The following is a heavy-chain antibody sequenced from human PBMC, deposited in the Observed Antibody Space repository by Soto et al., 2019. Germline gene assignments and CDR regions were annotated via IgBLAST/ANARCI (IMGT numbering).Heavy chain of an antibody. V-gene: IGHV1-18*01. Sequence: QVQLVQSGAEVKKPGASVKVSCKASGYTFTSYGISWVRQAPGQGLEWMGWISAYNGNTNYAQKLQGRVTMTTDTSTSPAYMELRSVRSDDTAVYYCASFSTAATDPYGMDVWGQETTVTVSS. D-gene: IGHD6-13*01. J-gene: IGHJ6*02. CDR3: ASFSTAATDPYGMDV. CDR2: ISAYNGNT. CDR1: GYTFTSYG.